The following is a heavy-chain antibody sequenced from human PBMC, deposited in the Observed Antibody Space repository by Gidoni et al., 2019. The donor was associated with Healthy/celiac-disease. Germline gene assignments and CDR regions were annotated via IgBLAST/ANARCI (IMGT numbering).Heavy chain of an antibody. CDR3: AKDLRRIAALRPDY. Sequence: EVQLLESGGGLVQPGGSLEPSGAASGFTFSSYALSWVRPAPGTGRECVSSISGRGGSTYYADSVKCRFTISRDNSKNTLYLQMNSLSAEDTALYSCAKDLRRIAALRPDYWGQGTLVTVSS. J-gene: IGHJ4*02. CDR2: ISGRGGST. V-gene: IGHV3-23*01. D-gene: IGHD6-6*01. CDR1: GFTFSSYA.